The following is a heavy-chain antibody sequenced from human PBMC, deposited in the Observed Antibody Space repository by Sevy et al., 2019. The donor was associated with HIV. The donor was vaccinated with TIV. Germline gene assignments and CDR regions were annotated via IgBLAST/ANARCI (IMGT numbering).Heavy chain of an antibody. CDR1: GFTFSTYA. CDR2: ISYSGGST. D-gene: IGHD3-10*01. J-gene: IGHJ4*02. CDR3: AKDRVSGTYYTGDFDY. Sequence: GESLKISCAASGFTFSTYAMTWVHQAPGKGLEWVSVISYSGGSTYYADSVRGQFTISRDNSKNTLYLQMNSLRVEDTAVYYCAKDRVSGTYYTGDFDYWGQGTLVTVSS. V-gene: IGHV3-23*01.